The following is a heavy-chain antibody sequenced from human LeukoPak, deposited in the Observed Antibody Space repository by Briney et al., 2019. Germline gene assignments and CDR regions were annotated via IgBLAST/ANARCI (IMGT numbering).Heavy chain of an antibody. CDR2: TLYNSKWYN. CDR1: GDSVSSNSAA. Sequence: KPSQTLSLTCAISGDSVSSNSAAWNWIRHSPSRGLEWLGRTLYNSKWYNDYAVSVKSRITVNPDTSKNQFSLQLNSVTPEDTAVYYCARGTMGAFDIWGQGTMVTVSS. CDR3: ARGTMGAFDI. V-gene: IGHV6-1*01. J-gene: IGHJ3*02. D-gene: IGHD4/OR15-4a*01.